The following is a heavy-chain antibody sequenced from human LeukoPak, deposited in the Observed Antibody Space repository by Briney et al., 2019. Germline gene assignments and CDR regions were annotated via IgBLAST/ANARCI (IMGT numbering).Heavy chain of an antibody. J-gene: IGHJ4*02. CDR2: IYYSGGT. CDR3: ARGLEMATD. Sequence: SETLSLTCTVSGGSISSYYWSWIRQPPGKGLVWIGYIYYSGGTNYNPSLKSRVTISVDTSKNQFSLKLSSVTAADTAVYYCARGLEMATDWGQGTLVTVSS. D-gene: IGHD5-24*01. V-gene: IGHV4-59*01. CDR1: GGSISSYY.